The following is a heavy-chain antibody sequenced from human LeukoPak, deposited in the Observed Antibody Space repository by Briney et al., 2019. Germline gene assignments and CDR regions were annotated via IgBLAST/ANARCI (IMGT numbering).Heavy chain of an antibody. V-gene: IGHV1-8*01. D-gene: IGHD6-13*01. CDR3: ARGVAAGYDS. Sequence: ASVKVSCKASGYAFTSYHINWVRQATGQGLEWMGWMSPNSGDTGFAQKFQGRVTMTRNTSITTAYMELSSLRSDDTAIYYCARGVAAGYDSWGQGTLVTVSS. J-gene: IGHJ4*02. CDR1: GYAFTSYH. CDR2: MSPNSGDT.